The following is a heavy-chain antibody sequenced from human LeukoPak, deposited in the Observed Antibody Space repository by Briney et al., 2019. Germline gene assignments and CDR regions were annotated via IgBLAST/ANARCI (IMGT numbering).Heavy chain of an antibody. D-gene: IGHD1-26*01. CDR2: IYYSGST. J-gene: IGHJ4*02. V-gene: IGHV4-59*01. CDR1: GGSISSYY. CDR3: AREGGSYYPHDYFDY. Sequence: SETLSLTCTVSGGSISSYYWSWIRQPPGKGLEWIGYIYYSGSTNYNPSLKSRVTISVDTSKNQFSLKLSSVTAADTAVYYCAREGGSYYPHDYFDYWGQGTLVTVSS.